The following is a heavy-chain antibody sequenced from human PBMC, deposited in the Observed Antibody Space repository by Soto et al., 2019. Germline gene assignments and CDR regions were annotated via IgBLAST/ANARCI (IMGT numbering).Heavy chain of an antibody. D-gene: IGHD3-10*01. Sequence: PSETLSLTCAVFCYSITNSNWWGWIRQPQGKGLEWIGSIYYSGSTYYNPSLKSRVTISVDTSKNQFSLKLSSVTAADTAVYYCARHRDYYGSGRLWSHFDYWGQGTLVTVSS. CDR2: IYYSGST. V-gene: IGHV4-38-2*01. CDR1: CYSITNSNW. J-gene: IGHJ4*02. CDR3: ARHRDYYGSGRLWSHFDY.